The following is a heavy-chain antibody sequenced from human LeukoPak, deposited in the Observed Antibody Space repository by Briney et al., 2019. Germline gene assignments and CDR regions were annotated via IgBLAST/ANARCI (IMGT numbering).Heavy chain of an antibody. CDR1: GGTFSSYA. CDR2: IIPIFGTA. Sequence: SVKVSCKASGGTFSSYAISWVRQAPGQGLEWMGGIIPIFGTANYAQKFQGRVTITADESTSTAYMELSSLRAEDTALYYCARGPPYYDRRPRPFDYWGQGTLVTVSS. J-gene: IGHJ4*02. D-gene: IGHD3-3*01. CDR3: ARGPPYYDRRPRPFDY. V-gene: IGHV1-69*13.